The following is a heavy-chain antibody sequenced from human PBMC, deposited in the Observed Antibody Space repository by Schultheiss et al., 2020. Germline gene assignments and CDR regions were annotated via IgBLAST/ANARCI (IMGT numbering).Heavy chain of an antibody. CDR1: GGTFSSYA. CDR2: IIPILGIA. D-gene: IGHD2-8*01. J-gene: IGHJ4*02. V-gene: IGHV1-69*04. CDR3: ARDREDMYPLMVY. Sequence: SVKVSCKASGGTFSSYAISWVRQAPGQGLEWMGRIIPILGIANYAQKFQGRVTITADKSTSTAYMELSSLRSEDTAVYYCARDREDMYPLMVYWGEGTLVNVSS.